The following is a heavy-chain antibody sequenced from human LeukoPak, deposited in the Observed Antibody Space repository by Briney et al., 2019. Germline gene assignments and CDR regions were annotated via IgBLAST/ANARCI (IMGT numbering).Heavy chain of an antibody. V-gene: IGHV1-69*06. CDR1: GYTFTSYA. Sequence: ASVKVSCKASGYTFTSYAISWVRQAPGQGLEWMGGIIPIFGTANYAQKFQGRVTITADKSTSTAYMELSSLRSEDTAVYYCARAKGKWLRLWGGAFDIWGQGTMVTVSS. J-gene: IGHJ3*02. D-gene: IGHD5-12*01. CDR3: ARAKGKWLRLWGGAFDI. CDR2: IIPIFGTA.